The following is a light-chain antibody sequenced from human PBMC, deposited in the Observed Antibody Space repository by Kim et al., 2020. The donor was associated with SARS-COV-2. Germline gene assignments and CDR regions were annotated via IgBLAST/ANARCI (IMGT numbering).Light chain of an antibody. CDR3: QQSYSTLQWT. V-gene: IGKV1-39*01. Sequence: SVRDRVTITCRASESISRYLNWYQQKPGKAPKLLIYFASNLQSGVPSRFTGSGSGTDFTLTIGSLQPEDFATYYCQQSYSTLQWTFGQGTKVDIK. CDR1: ESISRY. J-gene: IGKJ1*01. CDR2: FAS.